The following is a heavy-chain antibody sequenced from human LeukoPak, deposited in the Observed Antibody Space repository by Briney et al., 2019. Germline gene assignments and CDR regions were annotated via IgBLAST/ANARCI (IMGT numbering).Heavy chain of an antibody. V-gene: IGHV4-4*02. J-gene: IGHJ4*02. CDR1: GGSISSSNW. CDR2: IYHSGST. D-gene: IGHD3-10*01. Sequence: SETLSLTCAVSGGSISSSNWWSWVRQPPGKGLEWIGEIYHSGSTNYNPSLKSRVTISVDTSKNQFSLKLSSMTAADTAVYYCATAQGGYGSGSYYDVWGQGTLVTVSS. CDR3: ATAQGGYGSGSYYDV.